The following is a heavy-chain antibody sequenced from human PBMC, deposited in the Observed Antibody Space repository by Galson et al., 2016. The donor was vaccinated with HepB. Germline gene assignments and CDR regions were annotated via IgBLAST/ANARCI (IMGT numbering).Heavy chain of an antibody. CDR2: TSYDGSNK. V-gene: IGHV3-33*01. CDR3: GRALIVATTKSVAFDI. D-gene: IGHD5-12*01. CDR1: GFTFSRHG. J-gene: IGHJ3*02. Sequence: SLRLSCAASGFTFSRHGIHWVRQAPGKGLEWVAVTSYDGSNKYYGDSVKGRFTITRDNAKNTLYLQMNSLRDEDTAVYYCGRALIVATTKSVAFDIWGQGTMVTVSS.